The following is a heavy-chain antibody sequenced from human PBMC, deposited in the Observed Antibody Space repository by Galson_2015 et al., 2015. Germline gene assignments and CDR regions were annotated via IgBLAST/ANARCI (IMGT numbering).Heavy chain of an antibody. D-gene: IGHD2-21*02. CDR1: GYTFTSYG. J-gene: IGHJ5*02. CDR3: ARDHRGDFYPFDP. Sequence: SVKVSCKASGYTFTSYGISWVRQAPGQGLEWMGWISAYNGNTNYARKLQGRVTMTTDTSTSTAYMELRSLRSDDTAVYYCARDHRGDFYPFDPWGQGTLVTVSS. V-gene: IGHV1-18*04. CDR2: ISAYNGNT.